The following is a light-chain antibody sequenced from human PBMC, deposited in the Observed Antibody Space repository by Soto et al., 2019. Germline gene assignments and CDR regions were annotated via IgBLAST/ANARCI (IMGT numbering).Light chain of an antibody. CDR2: LTS. J-gene: IGKJ1*01. V-gene: IGKV3-11*01. CDR3: HQRQSWPQWT. CDR1: QAVNTR. Sequence: EIVLTQSPATLSAFPGDRVTLSCRASQAVNTRLAWYQHKPGQAPRLLIYLTSNRAAGVPSRFSAWGSETDFTLTISDVQPEDFAVYYCHQRQSWPQWTFGPGTKVDI.